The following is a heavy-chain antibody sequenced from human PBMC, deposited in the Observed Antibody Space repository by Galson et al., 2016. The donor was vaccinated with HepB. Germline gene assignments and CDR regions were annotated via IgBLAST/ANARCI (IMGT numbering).Heavy chain of an antibody. J-gene: IGHJ2*01. CDR2: FYYIGTT. CDR1: GDSIRTYS. CDR3: ARVAGGPYDL. V-gene: IGHV4-59*01. D-gene: IGHD3-16*01. Sequence: SETLSLTCPVSGDSIRTYSWSWIRQPPGQGLEWIGNFYYIGTTNYNPSLKSRVTVSFDTSKNQFSLKLNSLTAAETAVYYCARVAGGPYDLWGRGTLVSVSS.